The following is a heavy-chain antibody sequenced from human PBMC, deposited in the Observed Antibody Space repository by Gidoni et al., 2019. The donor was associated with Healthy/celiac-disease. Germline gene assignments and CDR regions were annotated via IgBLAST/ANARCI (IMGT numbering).Heavy chain of an antibody. V-gene: IGHV3-15*01. CDR2: IKSNADGGTT. CDR1: GFTFSNAW. J-gene: IGHJ4*02. Sequence: EVQLVESGGDLVKPGGSLRLSCAASGFTFSNAWMSWVRQTPGKGREWVSRIKSNADGGTTDYAAPVKGRFSISRDDSKNTLYLYMNSLKTEDTAVYYCTTWGRDYDVYFDFWGQGTLVTVSS. D-gene: IGHD3-10*02. CDR3: TTWGRDYDVYFDF.